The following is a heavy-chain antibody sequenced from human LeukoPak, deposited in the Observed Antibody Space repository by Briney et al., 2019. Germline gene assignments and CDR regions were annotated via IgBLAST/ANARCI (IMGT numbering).Heavy chain of an antibody. CDR1: GGSFSGYY. D-gene: IGHD3-10*01. CDR2: INHGGST. CDR3: ARGGYYYGSGSERRYYYYGMDV. Sequence: SETLSLTCAVYGGSFSGYYWSWIRQPPGKGLEGIGEINHGGSTNYNPSLKSRVTISVDTSKNQFSLKLSSVTAADTAVYYCARGGYYYGSGSERRYYYYGMDVWGQGTTVTVSS. V-gene: IGHV4-34*01. J-gene: IGHJ6*02.